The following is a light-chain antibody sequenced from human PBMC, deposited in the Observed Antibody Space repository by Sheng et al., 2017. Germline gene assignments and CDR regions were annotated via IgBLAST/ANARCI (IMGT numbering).Light chain of an antibody. Sequence: DIQLTQSPSFLSASVGDRVTITCRASQGINIYLAWYQQKPGKAPKLLIYAASTLQSGVPSRFTGSGSGTEFTLTISSLQPEDFATYYCQQLNSSPITFGQGTRLEI. CDR3: QQLNSSPIT. CDR1: QGINIY. V-gene: IGKV1-9*01. CDR2: AAS. J-gene: IGKJ5*01.